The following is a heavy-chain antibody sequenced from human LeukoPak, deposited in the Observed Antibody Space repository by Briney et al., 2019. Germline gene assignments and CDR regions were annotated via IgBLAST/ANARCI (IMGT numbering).Heavy chain of an antibody. D-gene: IGHD3-10*01. Sequence: SLRLSCAASGFTFSSYAMHWVRQAPGKGLEWVAVISYDGSNKYYADSVKGRFTISRDNSKNTLYLQMNSLRAEDTAVYYCARGPHYYGSGSFQYAFDIWGQGTMVTVSS. V-gene: IGHV3-30-3*01. CDR1: GFTFSSYA. J-gene: IGHJ3*02. CDR2: ISYDGSNK. CDR3: ARGPHYYGSGSFQYAFDI.